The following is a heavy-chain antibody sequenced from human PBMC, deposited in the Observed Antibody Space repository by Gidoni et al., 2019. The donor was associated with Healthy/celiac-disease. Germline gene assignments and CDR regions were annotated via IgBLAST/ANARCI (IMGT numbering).Heavy chain of an antibody. Sequence: QVQLQESGPGLVKPSGTLSLTCAVSGGSISSSNWWSWVRQPPGKGLEWIGEIYHSGSTNYNPSLKSRVTISVDKSKNQFSLKLSSVTAANTAVYYCAREVWGYSSGWTTSFFDYWGQGTLVTVSS. CDR2: IYHSGST. J-gene: IGHJ4*02. CDR3: AREVWGYSSGWTTSFFDY. CDR1: GGSISSSNW. D-gene: IGHD6-19*01. V-gene: IGHV4-4*02.